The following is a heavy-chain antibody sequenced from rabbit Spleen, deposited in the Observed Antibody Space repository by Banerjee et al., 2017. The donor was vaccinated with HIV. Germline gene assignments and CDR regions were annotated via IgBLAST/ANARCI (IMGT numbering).Heavy chain of an antibody. CDR1: GFSFSSSDY. CDR3: ARDTGTSFSSYGMDL. CDR2: IAGSSSGFT. Sequence: QSLEESGGGLVQPEGSLALTCKASGFSFSSSDYICWARQAPGKGLEWISCIAGSSSGFTYSATWATGRFTCSKTSSTTVTLQMTSLTVADTATYFCARDTGTSFSSYGMDLWGQGTLVTVS. V-gene: IGHV1S40*01. D-gene: IGHD8-1*01. J-gene: IGHJ6*01.